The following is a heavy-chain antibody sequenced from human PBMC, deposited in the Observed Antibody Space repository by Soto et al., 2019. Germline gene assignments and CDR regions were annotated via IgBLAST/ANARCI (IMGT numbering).Heavy chain of an antibody. D-gene: IGHD5-18*01. Sequence: QVTLKESGPVLVKPTETLTLTCTVSGFSLSNARMGVSWIRQPPGKALEWLAHIFSNDEKSYSTALKSRLTISKDTSKRQVVLNMTNMDPVDTAKYSCARSGYSYGPHDAFDIRGQGTMVTVSS. CDR1: GFSLSNARMG. V-gene: IGHV2-26*01. J-gene: IGHJ3*02. CDR2: IFSNDEK. CDR3: ARSGYSYGPHDAFDI.